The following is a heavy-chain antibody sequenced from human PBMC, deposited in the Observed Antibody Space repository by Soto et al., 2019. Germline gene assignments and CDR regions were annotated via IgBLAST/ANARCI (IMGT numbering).Heavy chain of an antibody. Sequence: PGESLKISCKGSGYSFTSYWIGWVRQMPGKGLEWMGIIYPGDSDTRYSPSFQGQVTISADKSISTAYLQWSSLKASDTAMYYCATTGGYCSGGSCSRDAFEIWGQGTMVTVSS. D-gene: IGHD2-15*01. CDR2: IYPGDSDT. V-gene: IGHV5-51*01. CDR1: GYSFTSYW. J-gene: IGHJ3*02. CDR3: ATTGGYCSGGSCSRDAFEI.